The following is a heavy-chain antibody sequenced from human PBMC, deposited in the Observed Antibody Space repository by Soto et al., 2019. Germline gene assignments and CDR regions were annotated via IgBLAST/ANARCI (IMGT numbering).Heavy chain of an antibody. J-gene: IGHJ4*02. V-gene: IGHV3-33*01. Sequence: QVQLVESGGGVVQPGRSLRLSCAASGFTFSSYGMHWVRQAPGKGLEWVAVIWYDGSNKYYADSVKGRFTISRDNSKNTLYLQMXSXXXXXXXXXXXXXXXPMALNSGWXXDXWGQGTLVT. CDR2: IWYDGSNK. CDR3: XXXXPMALNSGWXXDX. CDR1: GFTFSSYG. D-gene: IGHD6-19*01.